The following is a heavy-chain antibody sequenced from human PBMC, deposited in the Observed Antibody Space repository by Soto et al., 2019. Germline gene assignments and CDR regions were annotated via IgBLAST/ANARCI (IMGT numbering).Heavy chain of an antibody. CDR2: INPDNGNT. D-gene: IGHD2-15*01. J-gene: IGHJ5*02. CDR3: ARGIATGQLDH. CDR1: GYTFTRYT. V-gene: IGHV1-3*01. Sequence: XSVKVSCKDSGYTFTRYTMNWVRQAPGQRLEWMGWINPDNGNTKSSQKFQDRVIITRDTSASTAYMDLSSLRSEDTAVYYCARGIATGQLDHWGQGTLVTVSS.